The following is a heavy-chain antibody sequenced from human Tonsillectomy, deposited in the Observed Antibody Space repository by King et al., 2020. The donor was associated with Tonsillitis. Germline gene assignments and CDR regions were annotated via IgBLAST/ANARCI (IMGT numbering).Heavy chain of an antibody. D-gene: IGHD3-22*01. CDR2: IKSKTDGGTT. V-gene: IGHV3-15*01. CDR3: TTTDYFDSSGYYCLPFDY. J-gene: IGHJ4*02. Sequence: VQLVESGGGLVKPGGSLRLSCAASGFTFNNAWMSWVRQAPGKGLEWVGRIKSKTDGGTTDHAAPVKGTFTISRDDSKNTLYLQMNSLKTEDTAVYYCTTTDYFDSSGYYCLPFDYWGQGTLVTVSS. CDR1: GFTFNNAW.